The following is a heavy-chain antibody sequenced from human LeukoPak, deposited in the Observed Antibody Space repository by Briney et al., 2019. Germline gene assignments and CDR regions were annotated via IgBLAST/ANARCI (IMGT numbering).Heavy chain of an antibody. CDR3: ARESRYYGSGSFDY. CDR1: GDTFTSYA. Sequence: ASVKVSCKASGDTFTSYAISWVRQAPGQGLEWMGRIIAYNGKTNYAQKLQGRVTMTADTSTSTAYMELRSLASDDTAVYYCARESRYYGSGSFDYWGQGTLVTVSS. D-gene: IGHD3-10*01. J-gene: IGHJ4*02. CDR2: IIAYNGKT. V-gene: IGHV1-18*04.